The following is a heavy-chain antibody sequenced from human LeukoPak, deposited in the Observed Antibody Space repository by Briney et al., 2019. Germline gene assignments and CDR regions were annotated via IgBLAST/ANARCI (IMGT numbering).Heavy chain of an antibody. CDR1: GGSISSSSYY. J-gene: IGHJ5*02. V-gene: IGHV4-39*01. D-gene: IGHD3-10*01. CDR2: FYYSGST. CDR3: ARQYYGFDP. Sequence: KPSETLSLTCTASGGSISSSSYYWGWIRQPPGKGLEWIGSFYYSGSTNYNPSLKSRVTISVDMSKNQFSLKLSSVTAADTAVYYCARQYYGFDPWGQGTLVTVSS.